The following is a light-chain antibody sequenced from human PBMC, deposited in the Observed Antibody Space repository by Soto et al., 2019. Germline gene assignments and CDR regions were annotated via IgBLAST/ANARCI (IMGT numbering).Light chain of an antibody. CDR3: QQRSYWPSVT. CDR1: QSITNS. CDR2: DAS. V-gene: IGKV3-11*01. Sequence: ESVLTQSPATLSLSPGDRATLSCRASQSITNSLAWYRHHPGQPPRLLINDASKRATGIPARFIGSGSGTHFPLTISSLEPEDFALYYCQQRSYWPSVTFGGGTKVEIK. J-gene: IGKJ4*01.